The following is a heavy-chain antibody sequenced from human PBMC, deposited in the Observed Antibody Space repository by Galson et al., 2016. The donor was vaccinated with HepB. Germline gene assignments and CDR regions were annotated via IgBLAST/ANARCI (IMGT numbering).Heavy chain of an antibody. CDR3: ARQKAVFALYYFDY. Sequence: SVKVSCKASGGTFSSYAISWVRQAPGQGLEWMGRIIPILGIANYAQKFQGSVTITADKSTSTAYMELSSLRSEDTAVYYCARQKAVFALYYFDYWGQGTLVTVSS. J-gene: IGHJ4*02. CDR2: IIPILGIA. CDR1: GGTFSSYA. V-gene: IGHV1-69*04.